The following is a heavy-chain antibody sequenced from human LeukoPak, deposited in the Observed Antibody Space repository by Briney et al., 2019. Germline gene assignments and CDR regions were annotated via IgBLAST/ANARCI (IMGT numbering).Heavy chain of an antibody. J-gene: IGHJ5*02. Sequence: ASVKVSCKASGYTFTGYYMHWVRQAPGQGLEWMGWINTNSGGTNYAQKFQGRVTMTRDTSISTAYMELSRLRSDDTAVYYCASEYYYGSGSYPWFDPWGQGTLVTVSS. D-gene: IGHD3-10*01. CDR3: ASEYYYGSGSYPWFDP. V-gene: IGHV1-2*02. CDR2: INTNSGGT. CDR1: GYTFTGYY.